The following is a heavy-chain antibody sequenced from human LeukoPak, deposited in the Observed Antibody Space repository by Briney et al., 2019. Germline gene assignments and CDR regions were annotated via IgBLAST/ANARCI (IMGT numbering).Heavy chain of an antibody. CDR1: GYTFVTYG. CDR2: SSTYNGNT. CDR3: ARASFDH. Sequence: GASVKVSCKASGYTFVTYGINWVRQAPGQGPEWIGWSSTYNGNTKYALKFQDRVTLTRDTSTTTAYMELKSLTSDDRAVYYCARASFDHWGQGTLVIVSS. J-gene: IGHJ4*02. V-gene: IGHV1-18*01.